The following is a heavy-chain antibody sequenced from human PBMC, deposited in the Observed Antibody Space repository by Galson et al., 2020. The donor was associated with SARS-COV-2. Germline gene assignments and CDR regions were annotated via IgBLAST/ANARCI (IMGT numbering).Heavy chain of an antibody. D-gene: IGHD3-10*01. Sequence: ASVKVSCKASGYTFTSYGISWVRQAPGQGLEWMGWISAYKGNTNYAQKLQGRVTMTTDTSTSTAYMELRSLRSDDTAVYYCARANRGITMVRGVITRFDYWGQGTLVTVSS. CDR3: ARANRGITMVRGVITRFDY. V-gene: IGHV1-18*01. CDR1: GYTFTSYG. CDR2: ISAYKGNT. J-gene: IGHJ4*02.